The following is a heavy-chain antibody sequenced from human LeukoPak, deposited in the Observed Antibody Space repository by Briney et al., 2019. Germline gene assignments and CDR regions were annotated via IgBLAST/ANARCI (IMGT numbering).Heavy chain of an antibody. CDR2: IYYSGST. CDR3: ARVDPFDY. J-gene: IGHJ4*02. Sequence: PSETLSLTCTVSGGSISSSNYYWGWIRQPPGKGLEWIGSIYYSGSTYYNPSLKSRVTISVDTSKNQFSLKLSSVTAADTAVYYCARVDPFDYWGQGTLVTVSS. CDR1: GGSISSSNYY. V-gene: IGHV4-39*07.